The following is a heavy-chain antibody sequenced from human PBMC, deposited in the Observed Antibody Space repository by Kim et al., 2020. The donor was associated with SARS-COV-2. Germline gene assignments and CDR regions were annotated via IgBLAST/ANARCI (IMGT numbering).Heavy chain of an antibody. CDR3: ARDGYSSSWYSGYYYGMDV. CDR1: GFTFSSYS. CDR2: ISSSSSTI. D-gene: IGHD6-13*01. V-gene: IGHV3-48*02. J-gene: IGHJ6*02. Sequence: GGSLRLSCAASGFTFSSYSMNWVRQAPGKGLEWVSYISSSSSTIYYADSVKGRFTISRDNAKNSLYLQMNSLRDEDTAVYYCARDGYSSSWYSGYYYGMDVWGQGTTVTVSS.